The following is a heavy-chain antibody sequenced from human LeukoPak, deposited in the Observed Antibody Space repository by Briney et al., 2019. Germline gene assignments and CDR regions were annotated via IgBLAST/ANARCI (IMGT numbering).Heavy chain of an antibody. CDR1: GGSISSYY. CDR2: IYTSGST. J-gene: IGHJ4*02. D-gene: IGHD1-26*01. CDR3: ARENSGSYREFDY. Sequence: NPSETLSLTCTVSGGSISSYYWSRIRQPAGKGLEWIGRIYTSGSTNYNASLKSRVSMSVDTSKNQFSLKLSSVTAADTAVFYCARENSGSYREFDYWGQGTLVTVSS. V-gene: IGHV4-4*07.